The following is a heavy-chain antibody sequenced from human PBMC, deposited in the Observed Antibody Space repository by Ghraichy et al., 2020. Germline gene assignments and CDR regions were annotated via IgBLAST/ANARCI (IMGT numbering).Heavy chain of an antibody. J-gene: IGHJ6*02. CDR3: AAHHTPPRYCSSTSCYLGDYGMDV. D-gene: IGHD2-2*01. V-gene: IGHV3-23*01. Sequence: CAASGITFTYFAMTWVRQAPGKGLEWVSSITSSGGNTYYADSVKGRFTISRDNSKNTLFMQMNSLRAEDTAVYYCAAHHTPPRYCSSTSCYLGDYGMDVWGQGTTVTVSS. CDR2: ITSSGGNT. CDR1: GITFTYFA.